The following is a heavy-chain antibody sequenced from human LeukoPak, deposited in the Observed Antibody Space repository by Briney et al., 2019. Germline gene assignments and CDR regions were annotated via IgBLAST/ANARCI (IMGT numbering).Heavy chain of an antibody. V-gene: IGHV3-7*01. CDR3: ARDQANYFDDSGFSTY. J-gene: IGHJ4*02. CDR2: IKHDGSEG. D-gene: IGHD3-22*01. CDR1: GFTFSSYW. Sequence: GGSLRLSCAASGFTFSSYWMTWVRQAPGKGLQWVANIKHDGSEGFYVDSEKGRFTISRDNAKNSVYLQMKSLRAEDTAVYYCARDQANYFDDSGFSTYWGQGTLVTVSS.